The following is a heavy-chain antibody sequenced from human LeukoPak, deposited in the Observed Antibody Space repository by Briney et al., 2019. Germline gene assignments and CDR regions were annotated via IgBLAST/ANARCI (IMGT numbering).Heavy chain of an antibody. V-gene: IGHV3-30*02. CDR3: AKDFSSSSWNWFDP. CDR2: IQYDRTNE. CDR1: AFTFSSYG. Sequence: GGSLRLSCAASAFTFSSYGMHWVRQAPGEGLEWVAYIQYDRTNEQYAHSVKGRFTISRDNSKNTLYLQMNSLRAEDTAVYYCAKDFSSSSWNWFDPWGQGTLVTVSS. J-gene: IGHJ5*02. D-gene: IGHD6-13*01.